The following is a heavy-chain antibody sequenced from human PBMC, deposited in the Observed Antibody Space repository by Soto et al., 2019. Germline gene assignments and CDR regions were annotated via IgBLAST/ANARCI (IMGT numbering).Heavy chain of an antibody. CDR2: MNPNSGKT. CDR1: GYTFTSFD. V-gene: IGHV1-8*01. Sequence: QVQLVQSGAEVKKPGASVKVSCKASGYTFTSFDINWVRQPTGQGLEWMGWMNPNSGKTASAPKFRGRVTMTWNTAISTAYMELTSLTSEDTAVYYCAREAVTSSGYYLDYWGQGTLVTVSS. CDR3: AREAVTSSGYYLDY. D-gene: IGHD4-4*01. J-gene: IGHJ4*02.